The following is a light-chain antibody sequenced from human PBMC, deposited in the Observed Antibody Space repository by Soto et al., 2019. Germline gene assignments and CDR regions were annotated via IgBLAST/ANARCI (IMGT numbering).Light chain of an antibody. CDR1: SSNIGSNS. CDR3: AAWNDSLNGPL. CDR2: INN. V-gene: IGLV1-44*01. J-gene: IGLJ2*01. Sequence: QSVLTQPPSASGTPGQRVTISCSGSSSNIGSNSVYWYQQLPGTAPKLLIYINNQRPSGVPDRFSGSKSGTSASLAISGLQSADEGDYYCAAWNDSLNGPLFGGGTKVTVL.